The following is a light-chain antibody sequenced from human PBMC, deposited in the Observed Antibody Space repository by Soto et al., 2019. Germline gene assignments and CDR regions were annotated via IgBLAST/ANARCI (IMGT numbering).Light chain of an antibody. CDR3: QQRSNWPLT. CDR1: QSVSAY. Sequence: EVVMTQSPATLSFSPGERATLSCRASQSVSAYLAWYQQKPGQAPRLLIYDASNRATGIPARFSGSGSGTDFTLTINSLEPEDFALYYCQQRSNWPLTFGGGTKVDI. V-gene: IGKV3-11*01. CDR2: DAS. J-gene: IGKJ4*01.